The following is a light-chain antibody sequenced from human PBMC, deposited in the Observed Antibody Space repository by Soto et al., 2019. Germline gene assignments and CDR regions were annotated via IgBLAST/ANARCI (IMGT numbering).Light chain of an antibody. CDR3: QQYGSSIT. CDR2: GAS. V-gene: IGKV3-15*01. CDR1: QSVSSN. J-gene: IGKJ5*01. Sequence: IVMTQSPATLSVSPGERATLSCSASQSVSSNVACYQQKPGQAPRLLIYGASTRATGVPARFGGSGSGTDFTLTISSLQSDDFAVFYCQQYGSSITFGQGTRLENK.